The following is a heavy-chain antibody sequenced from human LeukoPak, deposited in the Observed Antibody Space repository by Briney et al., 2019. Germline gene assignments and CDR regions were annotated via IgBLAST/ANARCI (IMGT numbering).Heavy chain of an antibody. D-gene: IGHD2-21*02. CDR2: IYYSGST. V-gene: IGHV4-31*03. J-gene: IGHJ6*02. CDR3: ARGGTCGGDCYSTVPYYYYGMDV. Sequence: SRTLSLTCTVSGGSISSGGYYWSWIRQHPGKGLEWIGYIYYSGSTYYNPSLKSRVTISVDTSKNQFSLKLSSVTAADTAVYYCARGGTCGGDCYSTVPYYYYGMDVWGQGTTVTVSS. CDR1: GGSISSGGYY.